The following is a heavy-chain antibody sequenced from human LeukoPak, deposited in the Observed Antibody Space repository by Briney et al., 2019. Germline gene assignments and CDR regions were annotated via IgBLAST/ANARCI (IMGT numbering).Heavy chain of an antibody. CDR3: ARDGYDSPLGY. D-gene: IGHD5-12*01. CDR1: GFTFSSCA. J-gene: IGHJ4*02. CDR2: ISSNGGST. Sequence: SGGSLRLSCAASGFTFSSCAMHWVRQAPGKGLEYVSAISSNGGSTYYANSVKGRFTISRDNSKNTLYLQMGSLRAEDMAVYYCARDGYDSPLGYWGQGTLVTVSS. V-gene: IGHV3-64*01.